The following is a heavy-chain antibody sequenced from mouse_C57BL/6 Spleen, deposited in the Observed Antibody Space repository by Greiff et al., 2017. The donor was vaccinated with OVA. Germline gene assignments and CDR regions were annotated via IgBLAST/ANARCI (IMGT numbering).Heavy chain of an antibody. CDR2: IYPGDGDP. CDR3: ARGGSDLLFAY. D-gene: IGHD1-3*01. V-gene: IGHV1-80*01. J-gene: IGHJ3*01. CDR1: GYAFSSYW. Sequence: VQRVESGAELVKPGASVKISCKASGYAFSSYWMNWVKQRPGKGLEWIGQIYPGDGDPNYNGKFKGKATLTADKSSSTAYMQLSSLTSEDSAVDFCARGGSDLLFAYWGQGTLVTVSA.